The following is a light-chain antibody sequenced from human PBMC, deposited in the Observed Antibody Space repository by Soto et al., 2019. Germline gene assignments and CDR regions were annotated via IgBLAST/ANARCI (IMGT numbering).Light chain of an antibody. CDR1: QSFSSSF. CDR2: GAS. V-gene: IGKV3-20*01. J-gene: IGKJ1*01. Sequence: EIVLTQSPGTLSLSPGERATLSCRASQSFSSSFLAWYQQKPGQAPRLLIYGASSRATGIPDRFSGSGSGTDFTLTISRLEPEDFAVYYCQQYNNWPPWTFGQGTKVDI. CDR3: QQYNNWPPWT.